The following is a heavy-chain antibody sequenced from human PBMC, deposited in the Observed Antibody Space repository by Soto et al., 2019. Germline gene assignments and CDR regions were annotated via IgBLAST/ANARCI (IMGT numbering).Heavy chain of an antibody. D-gene: IGHD4-17*01. J-gene: IGHJ2*01. CDR2: IRYSGDTT. CDR1: GFTFSSYA. Sequence: EVQLLESGGGLVQPGGSLSLSCAASGFTFSSYAMSWVRQAPGKGLEWVSAIRYSGDTTYYTDSVKGRFTISRDNSQNELYRQMNSLRAEDTAVYYCANPSGTPSTVTPYWYFDLWGRRTLVPVSS. CDR3: ANPSGTPSTVTPYWYFDL. V-gene: IGHV3-23*01.